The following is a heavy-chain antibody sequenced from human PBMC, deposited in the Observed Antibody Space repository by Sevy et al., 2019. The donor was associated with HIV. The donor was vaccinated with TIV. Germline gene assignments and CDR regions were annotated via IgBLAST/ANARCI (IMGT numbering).Heavy chain of an antibody. Sequence: SETLSLTCSVSGGSVSNPNYYWGWIRQPPGKGLEWIGSIYYSGATSYNPSLEGRVTTSVDTSNNRVSLILTSVTAADTAVYYCARSQHCSGDYADYAFDVWGQGTMVTVSS. J-gene: IGHJ3*01. D-gene: IGHD2-21*02. CDR2: IYYSGAT. CDR3: ARSQHCSGDYADYAFDV. V-gene: IGHV4-39*01. CDR1: GGSVSNPNYY.